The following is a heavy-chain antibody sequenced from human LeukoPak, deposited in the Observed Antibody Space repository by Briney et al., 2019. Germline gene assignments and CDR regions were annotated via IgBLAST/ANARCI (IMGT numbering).Heavy chain of an antibody. J-gene: IGHJ4*02. CDR3: AKFLPTHIVVANYYFDY. D-gene: IGHD2-21*01. Sequence: GGSLRLSCAASGFTFNRYWMSWVRQAPGKGLEWVSAISGSGGSTYYADSVKGRFTISRDNSKNTLYLQMNSLRAEDTAVYYCAKFLPTHIVVANYYFDYWGQGTLVTVSS. V-gene: IGHV3-23*01. CDR1: GFTFNRYW. CDR2: ISGSGGST.